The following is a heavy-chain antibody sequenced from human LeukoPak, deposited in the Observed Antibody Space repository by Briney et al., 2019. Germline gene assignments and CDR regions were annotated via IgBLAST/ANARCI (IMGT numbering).Heavy chain of an antibody. D-gene: IGHD2-21*02. V-gene: IGHV3-43D*03. CDR3: AKDGYGAGASYLYYYYYYMDV. Sequence: GGSLRLSCAASGFTFDDYAMHWVRRAPGKGLEWVSLISWDGGSTYYADSVKGRFTISRDNSKNSLYLQMNSLRAEDTALYYCAKDGYGAGASYLYYYYYYMDVWGKGTTVTVSS. CDR1: GFTFDDYA. CDR2: ISWDGGST. J-gene: IGHJ6*03.